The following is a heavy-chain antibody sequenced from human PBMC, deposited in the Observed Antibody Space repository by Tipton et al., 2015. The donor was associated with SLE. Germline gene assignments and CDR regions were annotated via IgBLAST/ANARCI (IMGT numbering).Heavy chain of an antibody. CDR2: INENGRA. CDR3: ARDPQLAGFDL. Sequence: GLVKPSETLSLTCAVYGGSLSDYYWSWIRQPPGKGLEWIGEINENGRATYNPSLKSRVTISVGTSRNQLSLNLRSATAADTAVYYCARDPQLAGFDLWGQGTLVTVSS. V-gene: IGHV4-34*01. J-gene: IGHJ5*02. CDR1: GGSLSDYY. D-gene: IGHD3-10*01.